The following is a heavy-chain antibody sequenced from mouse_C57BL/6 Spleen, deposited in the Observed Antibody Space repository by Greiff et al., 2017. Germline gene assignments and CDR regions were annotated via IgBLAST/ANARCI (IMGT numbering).Heavy chain of an antibody. CDR3: ARLMGLREAMDY. CDR1: GYTFTSYW. Sequence: QVQLQQSGAELVRPGSSVKLSCKASGYTFTSYWMHWVKQRPIQGLEWIGNIDPSDSETHYNQKFKDKATLTVDKSSSTAYMQLSSLTSEDSAVYYCARLMGLREAMDYWGQGTSVTVSS. D-gene: IGHD3-1*01. CDR2: IDPSDSET. V-gene: IGHV1-52*01. J-gene: IGHJ4*01.